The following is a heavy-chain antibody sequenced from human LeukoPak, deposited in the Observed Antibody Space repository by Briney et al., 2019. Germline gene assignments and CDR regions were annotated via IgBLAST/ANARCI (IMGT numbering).Heavy chain of an antibody. Sequence: SETLSLTCTVSGGSISNYYWSWIREPPGKGLECIGYIHYSGSTNYNPSLKSRITMSVDTSTNQFSLKVISVTAADTAVYYCARRGRESFASFDFWGQGTLVTVSS. J-gene: IGHJ4*02. CDR1: GGSISNYY. V-gene: IGHV4-59*08. CDR2: IHYSGST. CDR3: ARRGRESFASFDF. D-gene: IGHD3-10*01.